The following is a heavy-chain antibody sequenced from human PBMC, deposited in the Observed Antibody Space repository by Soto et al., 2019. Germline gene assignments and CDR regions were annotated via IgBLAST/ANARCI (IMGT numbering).Heavy chain of an antibody. CDR1: GCTFTSSA. CDR3: ARGDKGDVYRYGPYPYYYCSMDV. Sequence: GASLKVSCKASGCTFTSSAVQWVRQARGQRLEWIGWIVVGSGNTNYAQKFQERVTITRDMSTSTAYMELSSLRSEDTAVYYCARGDKGDVYRYGPYPYYYCSMDVWGQGTTVTVSS. CDR2: IVVGSGNT. J-gene: IGHJ6*02. V-gene: IGHV1-58*01. D-gene: IGHD5-18*01.